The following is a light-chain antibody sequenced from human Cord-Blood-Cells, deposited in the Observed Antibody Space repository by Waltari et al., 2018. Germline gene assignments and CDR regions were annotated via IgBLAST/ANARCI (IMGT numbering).Light chain of an antibody. V-gene: IGLV3-27*01. CDR2: KDS. CDR1: VLAKKY. Sequence: SYDLTQPSSVSVSPGQTARITCSGDVLAKKYARWFQQKPGQGPVLEIYKDSERPSGIHEGFSGASSGTVATLTISGGQVEDEADYYCYSAADNNRVFGGVTTLTVL. J-gene: IGLJ3*02. CDR3: YSAADNNRV.